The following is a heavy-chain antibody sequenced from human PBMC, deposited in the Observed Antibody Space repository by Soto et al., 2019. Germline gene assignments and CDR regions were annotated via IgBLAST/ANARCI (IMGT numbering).Heavy chain of an antibody. D-gene: IGHD4-17*01. CDR2: IIPIFGTA. V-gene: IGHV1-69*13. Sequence: GASVEVSCEACGGAFDSCSSSWVRQAPGQGLEWMGGIIPIFGTANYAQKFQGRVTITADESTSTAYMELSSLRSEDTAVYYCASRATVTTRAASAIWRHGTTVTVSS. CDR1: GGAFDSCS. CDR3: ASRATVTTRAASAI. J-gene: IGHJ3*02.